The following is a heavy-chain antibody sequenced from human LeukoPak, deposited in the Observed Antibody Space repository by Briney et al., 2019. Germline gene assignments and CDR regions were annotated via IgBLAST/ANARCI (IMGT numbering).Heavy chain of an antibody. Sequence: PGGSLRLSCAASGFTFSSYGMHWVRQAPGKGLEWVAVIWYDGSNKYYADSVKGRFTISRDNSKNTLYLQMNSLRAEDTAVYYCVKPQYSGSYANYLDYWGQGTLVTVYS. CDR2: IWYDGSNK. CDR3: VKPQYSGSYANYLDY. V-gene: IGHV3-33*06. D-gene: IGHD1-26*01. CDR1: GFTFSSYG. J-gene: IGHJ4*02.